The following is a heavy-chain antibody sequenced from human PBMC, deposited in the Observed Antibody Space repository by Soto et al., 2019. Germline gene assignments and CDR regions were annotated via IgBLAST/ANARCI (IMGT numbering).Heavy chain of an antibody. CDR2: IKSNGDGGTT. J-gene: IGHJ4*02. CDR1: GFTFTNAW. V-gene: IGHV3-15*07. Sequence: EVQMVESGGGLVKPGGSLRLSCAASGFTFTNAWLNWVRQTPGKGLEWVGRIKSNGDGGTTDYAAPVKGRFTISRDESKNTLYLQMNSLKTEDTAVYYCATNPLYWGRGTLVTVSS. CDR3: ATNPLY.